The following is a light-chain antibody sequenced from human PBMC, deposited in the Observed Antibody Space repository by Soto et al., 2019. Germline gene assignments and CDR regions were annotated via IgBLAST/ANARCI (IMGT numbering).Light chain of an antibody. Sequence: QSVLTQPASVSGSPGQSITISCTGTSNDIGSYNLVSWYQQHPGKAPKLMIYEGSKRPSGVSNRFSGSQSGNTASLTISGLQAEDEADYYCCSYAGSTTVVFGGGTKVTVL. CDR2: EGS. CDR3: CSYAGSTTVV. CDR1: SNDIGSYNL. J-gene: IGLJ2*01. V-gene: IGLV2-23*01.